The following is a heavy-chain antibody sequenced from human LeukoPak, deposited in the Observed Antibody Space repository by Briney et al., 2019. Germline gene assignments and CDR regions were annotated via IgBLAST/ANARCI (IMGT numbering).Heavy chain of an antibody. J-gene: IGHJ4*02. D-gene: IGHD2-21*02. CDR2: ISSSSSYI. CDR3: ARVSRAYCGGDCHFDY. V-gene: IGHV3-21*01. Sequence: KPGGSLRLSCAASGFTFSSYSMNWVRQAPGKGLEWVSSISSSSSYIYYADSVKGRFTISRDNAKNSLYLQMNSLRAEDTAVYYCARVSRAYCGGDCHFDYWGQGTLVTVSS. CDR1: GFTFSSYS.